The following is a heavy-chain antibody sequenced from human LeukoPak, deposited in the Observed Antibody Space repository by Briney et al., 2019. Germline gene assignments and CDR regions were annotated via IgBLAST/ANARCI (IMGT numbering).Heavy chain of an antibody. D-gene: IGHD3-9*01. CDR1: GYRFNYYA. V-gene: IGHV1-18*01. CDR2: ISPYNGNT. J-gene: IGHJ4*02. CDR3: ARARYFDWFSFDY. Sequence: ASVKVSCKASGYRFNYYAISRMRQAPGQGLEWLGWISPYNGNTNYAQSFHDRVTMTTDTSTTTTYMELRNLRSDDTAVYYCARARYFDWFSFDYWGQGTLVTVSS.